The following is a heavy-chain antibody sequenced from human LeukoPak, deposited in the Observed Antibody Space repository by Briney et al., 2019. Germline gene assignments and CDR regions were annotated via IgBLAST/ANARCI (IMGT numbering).Heavy chain of an antibody. V-gene: IGHV1-18*01. CDR1: GYTFTTYG. J-gene: IGHJ4*02. Sequence: ASVKVSCKASGYTFTTYGISWVRQAPGQGLEWMGWISTYTGNTNYAQNLQGRVTMTTDTSTSTAYMELRSLRFDDTAVYYCARIGYCSGGSCYSFDYWGQGTLVTVSS. CDR3: ARIGYCSGGSCYSFDY. D-gene: IGHD2-15*01. CDR2: ISTYTGNT.